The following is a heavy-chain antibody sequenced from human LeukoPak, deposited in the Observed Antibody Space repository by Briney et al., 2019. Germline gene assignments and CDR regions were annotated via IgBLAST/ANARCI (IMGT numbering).Heavy chain of an antibody. CDR1: GGSISSHY. V-gene: IGHV4-59*11. Sequence: SETLSLTCTVSGGSISSHYWSWIRQPPGKGLEWIGYIYYSGSTNYNPSLKSRVTISVDTSKNQFSLKLSSVTAADTAVYYCARTLGYCSSNSCYLNWFDPWGQGTLVTVSS. CDR3: ARTLGYCSSNSCYLNWFDP. J-gene: IGHJ5*02. CDR2: IYYSGST. D-gene: IGHD2-2*01.